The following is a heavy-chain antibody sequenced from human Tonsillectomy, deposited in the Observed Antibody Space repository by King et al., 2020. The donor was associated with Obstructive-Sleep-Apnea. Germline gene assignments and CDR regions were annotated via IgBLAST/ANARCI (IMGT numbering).Heavy chain of an antibody. CDR3: AKEGSSSWFDYSHH. V-gene: IGHV3-9*01. D-gene: IGHD6-13*01. CDR2: ISWNSGRR. Sequence: VQLVESGGGLVQPGRSLRLSCAASGFTFDDYAMHWVRQAPGKGLEWVSGISWNSGRRGYADSVKGRFTISRDNAKNSLYLQVNNLRAEDTALYYFAKEGSSSWFDYSHHWGQGTLVPVS. J-gene: IGHJ1*01. CDR1: GFTFDDYA.